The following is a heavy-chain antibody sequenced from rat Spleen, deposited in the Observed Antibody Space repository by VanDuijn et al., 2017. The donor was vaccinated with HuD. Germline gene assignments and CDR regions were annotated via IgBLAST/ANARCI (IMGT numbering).Heavy chain of an antibody. CDR3: ATEAYYGSPYYFDY. CDR1: GFTFNNYW. CDR2: ISVSGGST. V-gene: IGHV5-19*01. J-gene: IGHJ2*01. D-gene: IGHD1-7*01. Sequence: EVQLVESGGGLVQPGRSMKLSCVASGFTFNNYWMTWIRQAPTKGLEWVASISVSGGSTYYRDSVKGRFTLSRENSKSTLYLQMDSLRSEDTATYYCATEAYYGSPYYFDYWGQGVMVTVSS.